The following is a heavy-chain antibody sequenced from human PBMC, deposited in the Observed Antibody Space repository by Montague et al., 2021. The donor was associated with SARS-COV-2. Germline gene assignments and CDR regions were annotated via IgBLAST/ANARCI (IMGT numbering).Heavy chain of an antibody. CDR1: GDSISTDIW. Sequence: SETLSLTCAVFGDSISTDIWCRWGRLPPGKELQWGVESYPPGGTKYKQSLKSRVSMSVDKSSNQFSLRLTSVTAADTDIYYCARKGSGRSDLAYWGQGTLVTVSS. V-gene: IGHV4-4*02. CDR3: ARKGSGRSDLAY. D-gene: IGHD1-26*01. J-gene: IGHJ4*02. CDR2: SYPPGGT.